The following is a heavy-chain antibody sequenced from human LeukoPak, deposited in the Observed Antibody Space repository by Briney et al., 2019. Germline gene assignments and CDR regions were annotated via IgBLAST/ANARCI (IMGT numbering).Heavy chain of an antibody. CDR1: GFTFSSHG. V-gene: IGHV3-30*03. J-gene: IGHJ4*02. D-gene: IGHD1-14*01. CDR2: ISDDGSTK. Sequence: GGSLRLSCTASGFTFSSHGMHWVRQAPGKGLEWVAVISDDGSTKYYADSVKGRFTISRDNSKNTLYLQMNSLRAEDTAVYYCARNPVNPYYFDYWGQGTLVTVSS. CDR3: ARNPVNPYYFDY.